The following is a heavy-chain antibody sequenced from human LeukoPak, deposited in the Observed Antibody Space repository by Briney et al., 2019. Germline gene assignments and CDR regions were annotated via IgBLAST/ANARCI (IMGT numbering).Heavy chain of an antibody. CDR1: GFMFSKSW. CDR2: IYNDGSTT. CDR3: ARESYFYRAVDY. Sequence: GGSLRLSCAASGFMFSKSWMHWVRQVPGKGLVWVARIYNDGSTTNYADSVKGRFTISRDNAANTLFLQMNSLRAEDTAVYYCARESYFYRAVDYWGQGTLVTVSS. V-gene: IGHV3-74*01. D-gene: IGHD1-26*01. J-gene: IGHJ4*02.